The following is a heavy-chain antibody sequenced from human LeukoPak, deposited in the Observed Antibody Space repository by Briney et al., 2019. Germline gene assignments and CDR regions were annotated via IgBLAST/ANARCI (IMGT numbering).Heavy chain of an antibody. CDR3: ARDHGVVAPAAMSPWYYYGMDV. V-gene: IGHV1-46*01. J-gene: IGHJ6*04. CDR1: GYTFTSYY. D-gene: IGHD2-2*01. Sequence: GASVKVSCKASGYTFTSYYMHWVRQAPGQGLEWMGIINPSGGSTSYAQKFQGRVTMTRDTSTSTVYMELSSLRSEDTAVYYCARDHGVVAPAAMSPWYYYGMDVWGKGTTVTVSS. CDR2: INPSGGST.